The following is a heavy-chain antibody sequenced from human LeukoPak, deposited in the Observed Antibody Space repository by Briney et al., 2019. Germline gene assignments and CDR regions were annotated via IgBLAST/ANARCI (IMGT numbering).Heavy chain of an antibody. V-gene: IGHV4-34*01. Sequence: SETLSLTCAVYGGSFSGYYWSWIRQPPGKGLEWIGEINHSGSTNYNPSLKSRVTIPVDTPKNQFSLKLSSVTAADTAVYYCAGYKGSRGYSYGNYYYYYMDVWGKGTTVTVSS. CDR3: AGYKGSRGYSYGNYYYYYMDV. CDR2: INHSGST. CDR1: GGSFSGYY. D-gene: IGHD5-18*01. J-gene: IGHJ6*03.